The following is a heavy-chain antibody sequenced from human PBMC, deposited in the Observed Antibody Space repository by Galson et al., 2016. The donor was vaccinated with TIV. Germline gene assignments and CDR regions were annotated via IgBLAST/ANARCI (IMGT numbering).Heavy chain of an antibody. CDR2: IFPIFRTT. CDR1: GGPFSSYA. CDR3: AKESGYNSGYITD. V-gene: IGHV1-69*13. Sequence: SVKVSCKASGGPFSSYATTWVRQAPGQGLEWVGRIFPIFRTTNYAQRFQGRVTITADEFTGAAYMELNSLRSDDTAVYFCAKESGYNSGYITDWGQGTLVTVSS. J-gene: IGHJ1*01. D-gene: IGHD5-18*01.